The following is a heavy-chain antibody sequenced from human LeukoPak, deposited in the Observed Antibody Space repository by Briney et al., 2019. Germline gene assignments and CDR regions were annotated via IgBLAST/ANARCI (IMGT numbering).Heavy chain of an antibody. D-gene: IGHD3-10*01. CDR1: GGSISSSNW. Sequence: SGTLSLTCAVSGGSISSSNWWSWVRQPPGKGLEWIGEIYHSGSTNYNPSLKSRVTISVDKSKNQFSLKLSSVTAAGTAVYYCVLRITILRDAFDTWGQGTMVTVSS. V-gene: IGHV4-4*02. CDR3: VLRITILRDAFDT. CDR2: IYHSGST. J-gene: IGHJ3*02.